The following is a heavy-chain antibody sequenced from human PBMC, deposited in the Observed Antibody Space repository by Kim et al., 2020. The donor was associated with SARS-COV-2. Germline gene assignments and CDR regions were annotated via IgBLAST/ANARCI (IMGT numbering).Heavy chain of an antibody. J-gene: IGHJ6*02. V-gene: IGHV3-23*01. CDR2: ISGSGAAT. D-gene: IGHD2-2*01. CDR1: GFTFSSYA. Sequence: GGSLRLSCPASGFTFSSYAMNWVRQAPGKGLEWVSGISGSGAATYFADSVNGRFTISRDNSKNTLYLQMNSLRAEDTAVYYCAKVYRSCSSTNRRQILTGGLGVWGQGTTVTVSS. CDR3: AKVYRSCSSTNRRQILTGGLGV.